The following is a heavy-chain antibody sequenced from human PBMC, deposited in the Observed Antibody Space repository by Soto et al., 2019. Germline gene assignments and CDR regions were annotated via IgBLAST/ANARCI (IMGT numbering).Heavy chain of an antibody. CDR1: GFTFSINS. J-gene: IGHJ4*02. CDR3: VLLALGKFDH. Sequence: EVQLLESGGDLVQPGGSLRLSCAASGFTFSINSMAWVRQAPGRGLEWVSSTTDSGGSSYYADSVMGRFTISRDNSKNKLYLNMNSLRVGDTAIYYCVLLALGKFDHWGQGTLVTVSS. D-gene: IGHD2-15*01. CDR2: TTDSGGSS. V-gene: IGHV3-23*01.